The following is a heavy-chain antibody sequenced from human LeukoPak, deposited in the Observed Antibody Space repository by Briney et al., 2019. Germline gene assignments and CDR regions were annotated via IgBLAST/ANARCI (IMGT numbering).Heavy chain of an antibody. Sequence: SETLSLTCTVSGGSISSSSYYWGWIRQPPGKGLEWIGSIYYSGSTYYNPSLKSRVTISVDTSKNQFSLKLSSTAADTAVYYCARDRLGCSGGSCYSHLLDYWGQGTLVPVSS. V-gene: IGHV4-39*07. D-gene: IGHD2-15*01. J-gene: IGHJ4*02. CDR1: GGSISSSSYY. CDR3: ARDRLGCSGGSCYSHLLDY. CDR2: IYYSGST.